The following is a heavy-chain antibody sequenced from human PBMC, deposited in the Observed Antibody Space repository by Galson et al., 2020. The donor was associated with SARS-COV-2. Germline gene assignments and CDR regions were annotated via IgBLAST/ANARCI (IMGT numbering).Heavy chain of an antibody. Sequence: ASVKVSCKTSGYPFPNYDINWVRQLPGQGLEWMGYLDPKSAKSKYSQKFQGRVTITANTAITTAYMELSSLRAEDTAVYYCARGQRIAAADLDHWGQGTLVTVSS. CDR2: LDPKSAKS. D-gene: IGHD6-13*01. V-gene: IGHV1-8*03. J-gene: IGHJ4*02. CDR3: ARGQRIAAADLDH. CDR1: GYPFPNYD.